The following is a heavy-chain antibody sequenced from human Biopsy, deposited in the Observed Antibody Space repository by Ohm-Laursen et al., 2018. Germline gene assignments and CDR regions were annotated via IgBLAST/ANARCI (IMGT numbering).Heavy chain of an antibody. Sequence: PVKVSCNAPGGTFSNYGVNWVRQAPGQGLEWLGGNIPILGTGNYAQKFQDRATVAADTSTSTATMELRSLRSDDTAVYYCATKLTGYFHHWGQGTLVIVSS. J-gene: IGHJ1*01. D-gene: IGHD3-9*01. CDR1: GGTFSNYG. V-gene: IGHV1-69*06. CDR2: NIPILGTG. CDR3: ATKLTGYFHH.